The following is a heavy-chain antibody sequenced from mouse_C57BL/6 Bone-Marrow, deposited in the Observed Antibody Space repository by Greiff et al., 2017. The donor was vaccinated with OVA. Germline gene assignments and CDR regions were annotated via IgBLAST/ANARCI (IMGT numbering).Heavy chain of an antibody. J-gene: IGHJ1*03. CDR1: GFTFSSYA. CDR3: ASHYGSSYYWYFDV. D-gene: IGHD1-1*01. V-gene: IGHV5-4*01. CDR2: ISDGGSYT. Sequence: EVHLVESGGGLVKPGGSLKLSCAASGFTFSSYAMSWVRQTPEKRLEWVATISDGGSYTYYPDNVKGRFTISRDNAKNNLYLQMSHLKSEDTAMSYCASHYGSSYYWYFDVWGTGTTVTVSS.